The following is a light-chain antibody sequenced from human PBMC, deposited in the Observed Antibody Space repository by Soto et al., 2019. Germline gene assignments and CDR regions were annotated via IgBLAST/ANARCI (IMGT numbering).Light chain of an antibody. J-gene: IGKJ1*01. CDR2: DAS. CDR1: QSVSSY. CDR3: QQRSTWPVT. V-gene: IGKV3-11*01. Sequence: EIVLTQSPAPLSLSPGERATLSCRASQSVSSYLASYQQKPGQAPRLPIYDASTRATGISARVSGSGSGTDFTLTISSLEPEDFAVYYWQQRSTWPVTFGQGTKVEVK.